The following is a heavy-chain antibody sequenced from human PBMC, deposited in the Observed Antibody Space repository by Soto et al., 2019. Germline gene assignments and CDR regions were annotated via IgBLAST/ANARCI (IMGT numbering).Heavy chain of an antibody. Sequence: QVQLAQSGAEVKKPGSSVKVSCKASGATFSFYTINWVRQAPGLGLEWVGRINPILSMSNYAQKFQGRVTMTADKSTNTAYMELRSLRSEDTAMYYCATSYGSGYRAFDYWGQGALVTVSS. CDR1: GATFSFYT. CDR3: ATSYGSGYRAFDY. V-gene: IGHV1-69*02. J-gene: IGHJ4*02. CDR2: INPILSMS. D-gene: IGHD3-10*01.